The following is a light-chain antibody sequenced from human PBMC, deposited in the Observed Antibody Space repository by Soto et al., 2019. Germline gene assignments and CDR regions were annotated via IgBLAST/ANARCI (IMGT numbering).Light chain of an antibody. CDR3: HKCKSSPRT. V-gene: IGKV3-11*01. CDR2: DTS. Sequence: EIVLTQSPATLSSSPGERATLSCRASQTVSSKLAWYQHKPGQAPRLLIYDTSNRATGIPARFSGSGSGTDLTLTISSLEPEDFAVYYCHKCKSSPRTFGQGTKVDIK. J-gene: IGKJ1*01. CDR1: QTVSSK.